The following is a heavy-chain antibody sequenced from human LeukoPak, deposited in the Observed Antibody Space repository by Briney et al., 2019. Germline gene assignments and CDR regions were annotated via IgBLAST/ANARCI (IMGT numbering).Heavy chain of an antibody. CDR3: ARAVVVPAASSDWFDP. V-gene: IGHV4-59*01. J-gene: IGHJ5*02. CDR2: IYYSGST. Sequence: PSETLSLTCTVSGGSISSYYWSWIRQPPGKGLEWIGYIYYSGSTNYNPSLKSRVTISVDTSKNQSSLKLSSVTAADTAVYYCARAVVVPAASSDWFDPWGQGTLVTVSS. CDR1: GGSISSYY. D-gene: IGHD2-2*01.